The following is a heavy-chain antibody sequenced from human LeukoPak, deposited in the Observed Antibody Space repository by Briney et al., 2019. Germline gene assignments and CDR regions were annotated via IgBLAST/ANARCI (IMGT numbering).Heavy chain of an antibody. D-gene: IGHD5-12*01. CDR1: GYSFTTYA. V-gene: IGHV7-4-1*01. Sequence: ASVKVSCKASGYSFTTYAINWLRQAPGRGLEWMGWINTDTGHPTYAQGFPGRFVFSLDTSVSTAYLQIRSLKAEDTAVYYCARDWRVTAMITYWFDLWGQGSLVTVSS. J-gene: IGHJ5*02. CDR3: ARDWRVTAMITYWFDL. CDR2: INTDTGHP.